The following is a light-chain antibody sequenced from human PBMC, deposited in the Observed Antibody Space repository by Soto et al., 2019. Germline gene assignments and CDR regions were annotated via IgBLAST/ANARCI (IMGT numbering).Light chain of an antibody. CDR3: QQRDT. V-gene: IGKV1-9*01. Sequence: DIQLTQSPSFLSASVGDRVTITCRASQGISSYLAWYQQKPGKAPKLLIYAASTLQSGVPSRFSGSGSGTECTLTISSLQTEDFATYYGQQRDTFGPGNKVDIK. CDR1: QGISSY. CDR2: AAS. J-gene: IGKJ3*01.